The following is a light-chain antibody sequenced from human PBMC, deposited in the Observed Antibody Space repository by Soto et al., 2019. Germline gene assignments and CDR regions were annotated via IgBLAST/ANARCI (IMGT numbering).Light chain of an antibody. CDR3: QQYGSSLFT. J-gene: IGKJ3*01. CDR1: QSVSSSY. Sequence: EIVLTQSPGTLSLSPGERATLSCRASQSVSSSYLAWYQQKPGQAPRLLIYGASSRATGIPDRFSGSGSGTDFTLTISRREPEDFAVYYCQQYGSSLFTFGPGTNVDIK. V-gene: IGKV3-20*01. CDR2: GAS.